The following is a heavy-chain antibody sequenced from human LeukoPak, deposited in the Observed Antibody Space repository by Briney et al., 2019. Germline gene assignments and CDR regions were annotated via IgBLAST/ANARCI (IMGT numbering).Heavy chain of an antibody. CDR3: ARSVDYFDNTGPHMMFDY. J-gene: IGHJ4*02. Sequence: SDTLSLTCNVSGDSITSHYWNWIRQPPGKGLEWIGYIYYTGIINYHPSLTSRVIMSVDTSKNQFFLKMKSVTAADTAVYHCARSVDYFDNTGPHMMFDYWGQGSLVTVSS. CDR2: IYYTGII. D-gene: IGHD3-22*01. CDR1: GDSITSHY. V-gene: IGHV4-59*07.